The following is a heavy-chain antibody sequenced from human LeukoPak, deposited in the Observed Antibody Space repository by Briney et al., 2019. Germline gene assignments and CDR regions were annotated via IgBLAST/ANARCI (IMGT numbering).Heavy chain of an antibody. V-gene: IGHV3-11*04. D-gene: IGHD3-22*01. Sequence: GGSLRLSCAASGFTFSDYYMTWFRQAPGEGLEWVSYISSSGSTIYYADSVKGRFTISRDNAKNSLYLQMNSLRAEDTAVYYCARDFYDSSGYYYPDYWGQGTLVTVSS. CDR2: ISSSGSTI. CDR1: GFTFSDYY. J-gene: IGHJ4*02. CDR3: ARDFYDSSGYYYPDY.